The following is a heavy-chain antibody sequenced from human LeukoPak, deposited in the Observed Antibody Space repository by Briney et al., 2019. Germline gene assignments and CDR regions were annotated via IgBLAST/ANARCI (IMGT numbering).Heavy chain of an antibody. D-gene: IGHD1-1*01. CDR3: VSGTGAHGY. J-gene: IGHJ4*02. V-gene: IGHV3-7*03. CDR2: IKQGGSEK. Sequence: GGSLRLSCTASGFTFSNYWMTWVRQAPGKGLEWVANIKQGGSEKYYVDSVKGRFTISRDNAKNSLYPQMNSLRAEDTAVYYCVSGTGAHGYWGQGTLVTVSS. CDR1: GFTFSNYW.